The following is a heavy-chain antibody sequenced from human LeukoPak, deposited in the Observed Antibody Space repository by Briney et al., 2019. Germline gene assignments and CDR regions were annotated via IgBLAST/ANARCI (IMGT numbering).Heavy chain of an antibody. Sequence: GGSLRLSCAASGFTFSSYSMNWVRQAPGKGLEWVSSISSSSSYIYYADSVKGRFTISRDNAKNSLYLQMNSLRAEDTAVYYCAREIVYGYSSSWYGELDYWGQGTLVTVSS. J-gene: IGHJ4*02. CDR1: GFTFSSYS. CDR3: AREIVYGYSSSWYGELDY. D-gene: IGHD6-13*01. CDR2: ISSSSSYI. V-gene: IGHV3-21*01.